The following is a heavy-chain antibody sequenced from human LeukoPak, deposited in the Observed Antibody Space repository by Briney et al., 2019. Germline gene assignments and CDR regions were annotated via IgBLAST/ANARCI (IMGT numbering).Heavy chain of an antibody. D-gene: IGHD3-3*01. CDR2: ISGSGDST. CDR1: GFTFSNYA. Sequence: GGSLRLSCAASGFTFSNYAMSWARQAPGKGLEWVSAISGSGDSTYYADSVKGRFTISRDNSKNTLYLQMNSLRAEDTAIYYCAKLSPTTLYDSRGWFDLWGQGTLVTVSS. J-gene: IGHJ5*02. CDR3: AKLSPTTLYDSRGWFDL. V-gene: IGHV3-23*01.